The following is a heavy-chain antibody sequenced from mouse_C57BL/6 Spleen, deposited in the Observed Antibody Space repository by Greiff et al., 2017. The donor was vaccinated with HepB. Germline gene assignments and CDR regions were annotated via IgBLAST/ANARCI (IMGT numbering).Heavy chain of an antibody. J-gene: IGHJ4*01. CDR2: INYDGSST. V-gene: IGHV5-16*01. CDR1: GFTFSDYY. Sequence: EVMLVESEGGLVQPGSSMKLSCTASGFTFSDYYMAWVRQVPEKGLEWVANINYDGSSTYYLDSLKSRFIISRDNAKNILYLQMSSLKSEDTATYYCARELFITTVVGAMDYWGQGTSVTVSS. D-gene: IGHD1-1*01. CDR3: ARELFITTVVGAMDY.